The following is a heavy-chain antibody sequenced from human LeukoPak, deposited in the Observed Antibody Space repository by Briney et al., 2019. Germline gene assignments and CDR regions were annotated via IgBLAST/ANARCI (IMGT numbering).Heavy chain of an antibody. V-gene: IGHV4-59*08. J-gene: IGHJ4*02. Sequence: SETLSLTCTVSGGSVSDYYWSWIRQSPGKGLEWIGYIYYSGSTNYNPSLKSRVTISVDTSKNQFSLKLSSVSAADTAVYYCARGYCTNGVCYSLDYWGQGTLVTVSS. CDR3: ARGYCTNGVCYSLDY. D-gene: IGHD2-8*01. CDR2: IYYSGST. CDR1: GGSVSDYY.